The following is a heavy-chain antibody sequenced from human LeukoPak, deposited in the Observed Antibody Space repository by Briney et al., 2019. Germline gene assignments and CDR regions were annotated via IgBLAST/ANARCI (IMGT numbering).Heavy chain of an antibody. CDR3: AKRGYCSSTSCGGDYFDY. Sequence: GGSLRLSCAASGFTFSSYAMSWVRQAPGKGLEWVSAISGSGGSTYYADSVKGRFTISRDNSKNTLYLQMNSLRAEDTAVYYCAKRGYCSSTSCGGDYFDYWGQGTLVTVSS. J-gene: IGHJ4*02. V-gene: IGHV3-23*01. CDR1: GFTFSSYA. CDR2: ISGSGGST. D-gene: IGHD2-2*01.